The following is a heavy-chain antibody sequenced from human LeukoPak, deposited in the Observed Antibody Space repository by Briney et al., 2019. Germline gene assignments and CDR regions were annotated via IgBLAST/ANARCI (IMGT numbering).Heavy chain of an antibody. CDR2: IKQDGSEK. CDR1: GFTFSSYW. V-gene: IGHV3-7*01. Sequence: GGSLRLSCAASGFTFSSYWMSWVRQAPGKGLEWVANIKQDGSEKYYADSVKGRFTISRDNAKNSLYLQMNSLRAEDTAVYYCARVTISAMVIRDYWGQGTLVTVSS. CDR3: ARVTISAMVIRDY. D-gene: IGHD5-18*01. J-gene: IGHJ4*02.